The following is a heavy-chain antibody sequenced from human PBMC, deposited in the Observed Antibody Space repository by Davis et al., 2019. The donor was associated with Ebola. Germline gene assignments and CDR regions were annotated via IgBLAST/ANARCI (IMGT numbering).Heavy chain of an antibody. V-gene: IGHV3-30*04. CDR1: GFTFSSYT. Sequence: GESLKISCAASGFTFSSYTLHWVRQAPGKGLEWVAVISYDGDNNYHADSVQGRFTISRDNSKNTLYLQMNSLRAEDTAIYYCARGAYGDYIVKAFDIWGQGTKVTVS. CDR2: ISYDGDNN. CDR3: ARGAYGDYIVKAFDI. D-gene: IGHD4-17*01. J-gene: IGHJ3*02.